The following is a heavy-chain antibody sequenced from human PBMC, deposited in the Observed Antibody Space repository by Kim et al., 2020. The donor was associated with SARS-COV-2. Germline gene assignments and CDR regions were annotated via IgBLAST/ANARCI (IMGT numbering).Heavy chain of an antibody. V-gene: IGHV4-59*01. Sequence: SETLSLTCTVSGGSISSYYWSWIRQPPGKGLEWIGYIYYSGSTNYNPSLKSRVTISVDTSKNQFSLKLSSVTAADTAVYYCARVSPLTTLGVVGAFDFWG. D-gene: IGHD3-3*01. CDR3: ARVSPLTTLGVVGAFDF. CDR1: GGSISSYY. J-gene: IGHJ3*01. CDR2: IYYSGST.